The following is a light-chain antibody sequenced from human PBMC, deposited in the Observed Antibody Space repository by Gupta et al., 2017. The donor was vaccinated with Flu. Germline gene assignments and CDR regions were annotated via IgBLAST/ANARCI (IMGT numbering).Light chain of an antibody. CDR3: QQYNNWPPYT. Sequence: AALSVSPGERATLSGRASQSVSSNLAWYQQKPGQAPRLLIYGASTRATGIPARFSGSGSGTEFTLTISSLQSEDVAVYYCQQYNNWPPYTFGQGTKLEIK. CDR1: QSVSSN. CDR2: GAS. J-gene: IGKJ2*01. V-gene: IGKV3-15*01.